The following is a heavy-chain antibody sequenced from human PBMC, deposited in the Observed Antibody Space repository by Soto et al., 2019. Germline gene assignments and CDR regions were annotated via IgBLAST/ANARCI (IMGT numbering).Heavy chain of an antibody. Sequence: GESLKISCKSYGYSFTTYWIAWVRQMPGKGLEWMGSIHPGASDTSYSPSFQGQVTISADRSITTAYLQWSSLKASDTAMYYCARHEATYYNFYGMDVWGQGTTVTVSS. CDR1: GYSFTTYW. CDR2: IHPGASDT. V-gene: IGHV5-51*01. CDR3: ARHEATYYNFYGMDV. J-gene: IGHJ6*02.